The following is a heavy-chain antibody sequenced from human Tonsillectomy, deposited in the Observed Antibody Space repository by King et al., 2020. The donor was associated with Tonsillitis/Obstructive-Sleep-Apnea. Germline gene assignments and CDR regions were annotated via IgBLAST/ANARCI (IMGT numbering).Heavy chain of an antibody. CDR1: GYSFTSYW. V-gene: IGHV5-51*01. Sequence: VQLVESGAEVKKPGESLKISCKGSGYSFTSYWIGWVRQMPGKALDWMGIIYPGDSDTRYSPSFQGQVTISADKSISTAYLQWSSLKASDTAMYYCARHGYSSGWSSYYYMDVWGKGTKVTVSS. CDR2: IYPGDSDT. CDR3: ARHGYSSGWSSYYYMDV. D-gene: IGHD6-19*01. J-gene: IGHJ6*03.